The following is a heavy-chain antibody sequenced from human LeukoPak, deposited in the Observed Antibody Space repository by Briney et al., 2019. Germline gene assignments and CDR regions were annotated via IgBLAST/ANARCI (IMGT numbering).Heavy chain of an antibody. D-gene: IGHD3-3*01. J-gene: IGHJ3*02. Sequence: PGGSLRLSCAASGFTFSSYAMSWVRQAPGKGLEWVSAISGSGGSTYYADSVKGRFTISRDNSKNTLYLQMNSLRAEDTAVYYCAKVPVFSLTISEVVTDDAFDIWGQGTIVTVFS. CDR3: AKVPVFSLTISEVVTDDAFDI. CDR1: GFTFSSYA. V-gene: IGHV3-23*01. CDR2: ISGSGGST.